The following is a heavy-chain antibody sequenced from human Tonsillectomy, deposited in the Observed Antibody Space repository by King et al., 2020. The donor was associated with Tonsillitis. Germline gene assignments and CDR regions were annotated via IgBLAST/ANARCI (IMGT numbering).Heavy chain of an antibody. CDR2: INPSSGDT. Sequence: VQLVESGAEVKKPGASVRVSCKASGYTFTGYYMHWVRQAPGRGLEWMGWINPSSGDTNCAQKFQGRVTMTRDTSSSTAYMELSRLRSDDTAMYYCARVISAMVTGIDFWGQGTLVTVSS. D-gene: IGHD5-18*01. J-gene: IGHJ4*02. CDR3: ARVISAMVTGIDF. CDR1: GYTFTGYY. V-gene: IGHV1-2*02.